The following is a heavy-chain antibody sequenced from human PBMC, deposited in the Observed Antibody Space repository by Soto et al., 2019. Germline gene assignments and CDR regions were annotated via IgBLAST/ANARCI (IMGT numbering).Heavy chain of an antibody. Sequence: EVQLMESGGGLVQHGGSLRLSCAASGFSFSRYWMSWVRQAPGKGLEWVANIKEDGSEKYYVDSVKGRFTLSRDNAKNSLYLQMNSLRAEDTAIYYCATVRSSQYCSGCRCDTTLWFDPWGQGTLVTVSS. V-gene: IGHV3-7*03. CDR1: GFSFSRYW. D-gene: IGHD2-15*01. J-gene: IGHJ5*02. CDR2: IKEDGSEK. CDR3: ATVRSSQYCSGCRCDTTLWFDP.